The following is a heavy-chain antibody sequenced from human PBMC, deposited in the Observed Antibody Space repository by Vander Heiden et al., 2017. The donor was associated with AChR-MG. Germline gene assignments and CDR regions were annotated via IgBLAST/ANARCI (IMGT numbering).Heavy chain of an antibody. D-gene: IGHD3-3*01. J-gene: IGHJ4*02. CDR1: GESFCGYY. CDR2: INHSGST. Sequence: QVQLQQWGAGLLTPSETLPLTCAVYGESFCGYYWSWSRQTPGKGLEGIGEINHSGSTNYNPSLKSRVTISVDTSKNQFSLKLSSVTAADTAVYYCARGRYYDFWSGYQGFDYWGQGTLVTVSS. CDR3: ARGRYYDFWSGYQGFDY. V-gene: IGHV4-34*01.